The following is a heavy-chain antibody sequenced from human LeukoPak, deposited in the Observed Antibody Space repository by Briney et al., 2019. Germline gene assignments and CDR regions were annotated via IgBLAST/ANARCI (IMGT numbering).Heavy chain of an antibody. Sequence: KASETLSLTCTVSSGSISDYYWSWIRQPPGKGLEWIGYIYYSGSTNYNPSLKSRVTILVDMPKNQFSLKMSSVTAADTAVYYCARSVVVTAYFDYWGQGTLVTVSS. CDR1: SGSISDYY. J-gene: IGHJ4*02. CDR2: IYYSGST. D-gene: IGHD2-21*02. V-gene: IGHV4-59*01. CDR3: ARSVVVTAYFDY.